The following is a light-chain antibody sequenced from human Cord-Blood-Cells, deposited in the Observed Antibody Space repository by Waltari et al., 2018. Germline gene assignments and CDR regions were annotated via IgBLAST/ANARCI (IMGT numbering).Light chain of an antibody. CDR2: YDS. J-gene: IGLJ2*01. CDR1: NIGSKS. V-gene: IGLV3-21*04. Sequence: SYVLTQPPSVSVAPGKTARITCGGTNIGSKSVHWYQQKPGQAPVLVIYYDSDRPSGIPERLSGANSGNTATLTISRVEAGDEADYYCQVWDSSSDHVVFGGGTKLTVL. CDR3: QVWDSSSDHVV.